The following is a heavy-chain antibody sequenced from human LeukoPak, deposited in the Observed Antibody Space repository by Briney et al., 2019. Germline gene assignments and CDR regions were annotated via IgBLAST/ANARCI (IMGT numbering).Heavy chain of an antibody. D-gene: IGHD3-16*02. V-gene: IGHV4-34*01. J-gene: IGHJ4*02. CDR1: GGSFSGYY. CDR2: INHSGST. CDR3: ARGPLWGSYRYASY. Sequence: SETLSLTCAVYGGSFSGYYWSWIRQPPGKGLEWIGEINHSGSTNYNPSLKSRVTISVDTSKNQFSLKLSSVTAADTAAYYCARGPLWGSYRYASYWGQGTLVTVSS.